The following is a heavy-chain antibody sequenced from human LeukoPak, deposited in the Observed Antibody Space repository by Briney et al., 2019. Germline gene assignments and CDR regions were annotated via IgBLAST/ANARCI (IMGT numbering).Heavy chain of an antibody. J-gene: IGHJ6*02. CDR3: AREGYYSHGMDV. CDR1: GFTSSIS. CDR2: ISTDSSTK. V-gene: IGHV3-48*01. Sequence: GGSLRLSCAASGFTSSISMNWVRQAPGKGLEWVSCISTDSSTKYYADSVKGRFTITRDNARNSLYLQMNSLRAEDTAVYYCAREGYYSHGMDVWGQGTTVTVSS.